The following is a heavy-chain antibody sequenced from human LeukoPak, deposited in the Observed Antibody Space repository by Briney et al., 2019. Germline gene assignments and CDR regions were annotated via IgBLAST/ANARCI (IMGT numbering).Heavy chain of an antibody. CDR3: ARVAPDLASDS. CDR2: LYPGDSDT. J-gene: IGHJ3*02. D-gene: IGHD5-12*01. V-gene: IGHV5-51*04. Sequence: GESLKISCKGSEYSFTSYWIGWVGQMPGKGLEWMEILYPGDSDTRYSPSFQGQVIISVDKPIDTAYLQWSSLKAADTAMYYCARVAPDLASDSWVQGTLVTVCS. CDR1: EYSFTSYW.